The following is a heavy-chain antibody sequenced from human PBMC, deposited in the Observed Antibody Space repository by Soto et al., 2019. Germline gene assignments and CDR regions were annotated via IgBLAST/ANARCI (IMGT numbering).Heavy chain of an antibody. CDR3: IWQQDFYYGKAV. J-gene: IGHJ6*02. V-gene: IGHV3-15*07. CDR2: MKSYRGGGTT. D-gene: IGHD6-13*01. Sequence: EVQLVESGGGLVTPGGSLRLSCTGTGFSFSPAWMNGVRQAPGKGLEWVGRMKSYRGGGTTDYAATVQGRFTISRDDSKNTLYLQMNSLKFEDTALYFCIWQQDFYYGKAVWGQGTTVTVSS. CDR1: GFSFSPAW.